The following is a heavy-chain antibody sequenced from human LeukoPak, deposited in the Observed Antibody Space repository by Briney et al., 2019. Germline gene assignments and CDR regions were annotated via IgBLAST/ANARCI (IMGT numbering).Heavy chain of an antibody. D-gene: IGHD3-22*01. CDR3: ARERGDNFESSGYKDY. CDR2: IYHSGNT. V-gene: IGHV4-38-2*02. CDR1: GYSISSGYY. Sequence: PSETLPLTCTVSGYSISSGYYWGWVRQPPGKGLEWIGGIYHSGNTYYNPSLGSRVTMSVDTSKNQFSLNLKSVTAADTAVYYCARERGDNFESSGYKDYWGQGTLVTVSS. J-gene: IGHJ4*02.